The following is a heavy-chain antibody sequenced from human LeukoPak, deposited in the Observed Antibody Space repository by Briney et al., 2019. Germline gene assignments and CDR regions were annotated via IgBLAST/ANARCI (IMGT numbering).Heavy chain of an antibody. V-gene: IGHV1-2*02. CDR2: INPNSGGT. D-gene: IGHD3-22*01. Sequence: ASVTVSCKASGYTFSDYYMHWVRQAPGQGLEWMGWINPNSGGTNYAQKFQGRVTMTRDMSISTAYMEVSRLTSDDTAVYYCARATIADSSTYYIDYWGLGTLVTVSS. CDR3: ARATIADSSTYYIDY. CDR1: GYTFSDYY. J-gene: IGHJ4*02.